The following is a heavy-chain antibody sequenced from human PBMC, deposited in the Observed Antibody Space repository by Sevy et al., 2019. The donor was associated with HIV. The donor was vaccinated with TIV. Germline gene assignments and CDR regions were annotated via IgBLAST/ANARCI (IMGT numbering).Heavy chain of an antibody. D-gene: IGHD3-22*01. CDR1: GFTFSNYE. CDR2: ISTNGSII. V-gene: IGHV3-48*03. J-gene: IGHJ4*02. CDR3: ARVGDSSGYWGYFDY. Sequence: GGSLRLSCAASGFTFSNYEMNWVRQAPGKGLEWLSYISTNGSIIYYADSVKGRFTISRDNAKNSLYLQMNSLRAEDTAIYYCARVGDSSGYWGYFDYWGQGTLVTVSS.